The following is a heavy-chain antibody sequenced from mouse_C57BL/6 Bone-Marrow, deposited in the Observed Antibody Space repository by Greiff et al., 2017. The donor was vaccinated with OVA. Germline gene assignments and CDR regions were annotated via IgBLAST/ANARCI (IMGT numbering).Heavy chain of an antibody. CDR3: TRADYYGSSNYAMDY. J-gene: IGHJ4*01. Sequence: DVKLQESGTVLARPGASVKMSCKTSGYTFTSYWMHWVKQRPGQGLEWIGAIYPGNSDTSYNQKFKGKAKLTAVTSASTAYMELSSLTNEDSAVYYCTRADYYGSSNYAMDYWGQGTSVTVSS. CDR2: IYPGNSDT. CDR1: GYTFTSYW. V-gene: IGHV1-5*01. D-gene: IGHD1-1*01.